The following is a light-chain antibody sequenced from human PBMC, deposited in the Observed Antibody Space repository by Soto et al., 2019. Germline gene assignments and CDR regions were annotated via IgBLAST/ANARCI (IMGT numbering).Light chain of an antibody. CDR1: QSISSY. J-gene: IGKJ3*01. CDR3: QHRTNWPPGVS. Sequence: EVVLTQSPATLSLSPGERATLSCRASQSISSYLAWFQQKPCQAPRRLIYDASNRATGSPARFSGSGSGTDFTLTISRLEHEDFAVYYCQHRTNWPPGVSFGPGTTVDIE. CDR2: DAS. V-gene: IGKV3-11*01.